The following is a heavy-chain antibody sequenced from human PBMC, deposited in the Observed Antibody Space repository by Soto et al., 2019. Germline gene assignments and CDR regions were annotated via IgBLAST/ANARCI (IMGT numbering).Heavy chain of an antibody. CDR2: FDPEDGET. J-gene: IGHJ4*02. D-gene: IGHD6-13*01. Sequence: ASVKVSCKVSGYTLTELSMHWVRQAPGKGLEWMGGFDPEDGETIYAQKFQGRVTMTEDKSTDTAYMELSSLRSEDTAVYYCARVMGQQLANAAFDYWGQGTLVTVSS. V-gene: IGHV1-24*01. CDR1: GYTLTELS. CDR3: ARVMGQQLANAAFDY.